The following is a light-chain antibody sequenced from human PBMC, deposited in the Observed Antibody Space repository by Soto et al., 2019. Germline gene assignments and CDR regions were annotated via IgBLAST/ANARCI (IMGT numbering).Light chain of an antibody. J-gene: IGKJ5*01. CDR3: QMYVSRPFT. CDR1: QSVTSTY. CDR2: GAS. V-gene: IGKV3-20*01. Sequence: EIVLTQSPGTLSLSPGERATLSCRASQSVTSTYLGWYQQKPYPAPSLLISGASSRATGIPDRFSGSGSGTDCTLTISILESDDCAVDYCQMYVSRPFTFGPGTRLEMK.